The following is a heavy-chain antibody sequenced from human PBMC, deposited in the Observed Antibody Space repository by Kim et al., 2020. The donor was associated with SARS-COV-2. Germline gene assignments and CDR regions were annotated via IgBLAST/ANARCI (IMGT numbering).Heavy chain of an antibody. CDR2: ISYDGSNK. J-gene: IGHJ4*02. CDR1: GFTFSSYA. Sequence: GGSLRLSCAASGFTFSSYAMHWVRQAPGKGLEWVAVISYDGSNKYYADSVKGRFTISRDNSKNTLYLQMNSLRAEDTAVYYCARDKPRTAPFDYWGQGTLVTVSS. V-gene: IGHV3-30-3*01. CDR3: ARDKPRTAPFDY.